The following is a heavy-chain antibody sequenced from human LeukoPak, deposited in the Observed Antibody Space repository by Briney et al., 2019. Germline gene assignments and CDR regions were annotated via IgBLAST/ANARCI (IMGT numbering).Heavy chain of an antibody. V-gene: IGHV3-23*01. CDR3: ARGYDFWSGYSFDY. J-gene: IGHJ4*02. D-gene: IGHD3-3*01. CDR2: ISGSGGST. Sequence: GGSLGLSCAASGFTFSSYAMSWVRQAPGKGLEWVSAISGSGGSTYYADSVKGRSTISRDNSKNTLYLQLNSLRAEDTAVYYCARGYDFWSGYSFDYWGQGTLVTVSS. CDR1: GFTFSSYA.